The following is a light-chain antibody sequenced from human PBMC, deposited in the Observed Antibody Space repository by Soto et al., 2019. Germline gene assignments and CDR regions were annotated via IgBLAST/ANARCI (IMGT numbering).Light chain of an antibody. V-gene: IGKV3-20*01. CDR3: QQYGRSPRT. CDR2: GAS. Sequence: LSQCPSTRSSSVGDRVNIASRASQSISGYLAWYQQQPGQAPRLLIYGASSRATGIPDRFSGSGSGTDFILTISRLEPDDFAVYYCQQYGRSPRTFGQGTKVDIK. CDR1: QSISGY. J-gene: IGKJ1*01.